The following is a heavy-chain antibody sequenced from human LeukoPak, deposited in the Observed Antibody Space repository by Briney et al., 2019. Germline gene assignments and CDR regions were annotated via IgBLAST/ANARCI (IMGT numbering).Heavy chain of an antibody. Sequence: GGSLRLSCAASGFSVSSNYMSWVRQAPGKGLTWVSVIYSSGSTYYADSVKGRFTISRDNAKNSLYLQMNSLRAEDTAVYYCARGGQEAGTLDYWGQGTLVTVSS. D-gene: IGHD6-19*01. CDR1: GFSVSSNY. CDR2: IYSSGST. V-gene: IGHV3-53*01. CDR3: ARGGQEAGTLDY. J-gene: IGHJ4*02.